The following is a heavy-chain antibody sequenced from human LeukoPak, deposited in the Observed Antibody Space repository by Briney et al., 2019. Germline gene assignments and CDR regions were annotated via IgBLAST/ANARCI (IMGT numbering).Heavy chain of an antibody. CDR1: GFTFSSYW. J-gene: IGHJ4*02. Sequence: GGSLRLSCAASGFTFSSYWMTWVRQAPGKGLEWVSYISSSSSTIYYADSVKGRFTISRDNAKNSLYLQMNSLRAEDTAVYFCARDNDYIWGTYRYLFDYWGQGTLVTVSS. V-gene: IGHV3-48*04. CDR3: ARDNDYIWGTYRYLFDY. D-gene: IGHD3-16*02. CDR2: ISSSSSTI.